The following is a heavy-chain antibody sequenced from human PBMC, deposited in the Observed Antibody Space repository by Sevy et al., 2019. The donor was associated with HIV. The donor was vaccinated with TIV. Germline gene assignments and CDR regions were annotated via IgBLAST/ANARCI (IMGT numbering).Heavy chain of an antibody. CDR2: IYSGGST. V-gene: IGHV3-53*01. D-gene: IGHD3-3*01. Sequence: GESLKISCAASGFTVSSNYMSWVRQAPGKGLEWVSVIYSGGSTYYADSVKGRFTISRDNSKNTLYLQMNSLRAEDTAVYYCARGGGGGYYDFWSGRYYGMDVWGQGTTVTVSS. J-gene: IGHJ6*02. CDR3: ARGGGGGYYDFWSGRYYGMDV. CDR1: GFTVSSNY.